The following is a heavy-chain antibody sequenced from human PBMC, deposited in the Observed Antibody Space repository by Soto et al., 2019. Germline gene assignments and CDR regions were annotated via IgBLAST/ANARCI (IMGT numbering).Heavy chain of an antibody. V-gene: IGHV3-13*01. Sequence: EVQLVESGGGLVQPGGSLSLSCAASGFIFSSYDMHWVRQATGKGLEWVAGIGSGGDTHYTGSVKDRFTNSRENAKYSLYLQVNGLRAGDTAVYYCARGNGCQDPSQDNWFDPWGQGTLVTVSS. D-gene: IGHD3-3*01. J-gene: IGHJ5*02. CDR3: ARGNGCQDPSQDNWFDP. CDR1: GFIFSSYD. CDR2: IGSGGDT.